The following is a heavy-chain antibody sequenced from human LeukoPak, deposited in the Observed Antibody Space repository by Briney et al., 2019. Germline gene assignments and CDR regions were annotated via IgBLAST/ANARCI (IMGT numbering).Heavy chain of an antibody. V-gene: IGHV3-21*04. D-gene: IGHD1-1*01. CDR3: AKISWDGRGTFD. CDR1: GFTFNTFN. J-gene: IGHJ4*02. CDR2: ITSGGDYI. Sequence: GGSLRLSCAASGFTFNTFNMNWVRQAPGKGLEWVSSITSGGDYIYYADSVKGRFTISRDNSKDTLSLQMNSLRAEDTAVYYCAKISWDGRGTFDWGQGTLVTVSS.